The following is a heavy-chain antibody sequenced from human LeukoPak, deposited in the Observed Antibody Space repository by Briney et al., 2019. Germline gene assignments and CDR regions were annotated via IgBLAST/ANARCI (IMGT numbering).Heavy chain of an antibody. Sequence: SETLSLTCTVSGGSISSYYWSWIRQPPGKGLEWIAYIDYRGSTTYNPSLRSRVTISVDTSRNQFSLKLYSVTAADTAVYYCARSRSGYSYDHAAFEIWGQGTMVTVSS. CDR3: ARSRSGYSYDHAAFEI. CDR1: GGSISSYY. CDR2: IDYRGST. V-gene: IGHV4-59*01. J-gene: IGHJ3*02. D-gene: IGHD5-18*01.